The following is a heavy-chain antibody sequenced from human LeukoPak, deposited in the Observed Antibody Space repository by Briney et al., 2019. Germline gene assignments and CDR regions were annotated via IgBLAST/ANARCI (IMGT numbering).Heavy chain of an antibody. J-gene: IGHJ4*02. CDR1: GYSFTSYW. CDR3: ARHGRYYDILTGYYPSFYFDY. CDR2: IYPGDSDT. V-gene: IGHV5-51*01. D-gene: IGHD3-9*01. Sequence: GESLKISCKGSGYSFTSYWIGWVRQMPGKGLEWMGIIYPGDSDTRYSPSFQGQVTISADKSISTAYLQWSSLKASDTAMYYCARHGRYYDILTGYYPSFYFDYWGQGTLVTVSS.